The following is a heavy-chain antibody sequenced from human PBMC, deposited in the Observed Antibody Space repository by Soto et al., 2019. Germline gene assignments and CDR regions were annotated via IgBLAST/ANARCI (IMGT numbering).Heavy chain of an antibody. CDR2: ISAYNGNT. J-gene: IGHJ6*02. V-gene: IGHV1-18*01. CDR1: GYTFTSYG. CDR3: ARQWLRFSYYYYYGTDV. Sequence: QVQLVQSGAEVKKPGASVKVSCKASGYTFTSYGISWVRQAPGQGLEWMGWISAYNGNTNYAQKLQGRVTMTTDTSTSTAYMELRSLSSDDTAVYYCARQWLRFSYYYYYGTDVWGQGTTVTVSS. D-gene: IGHD5-12*01.